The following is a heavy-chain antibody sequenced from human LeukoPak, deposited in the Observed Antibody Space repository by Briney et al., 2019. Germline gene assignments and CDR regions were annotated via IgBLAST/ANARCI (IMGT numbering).Heavy chain of an antibody. J-gene: IGHJ4*02. CDR2: INHDGSST. D-gene: IGHD3-10*01. CDR1: GFTFNSYW. Sequence: GGSLRLSCAVSGFTFNSYWMHWVRQVPGKGLMWVSRINHDGSSTSYADSVKGRFTISSDNAKNTLYPQMNSLRAEDTAVYRCARDLGYGDSFWGQGTLVTVAS. CDR3: ARDLGYGDSF. V-gene: IGHV3-74*01.